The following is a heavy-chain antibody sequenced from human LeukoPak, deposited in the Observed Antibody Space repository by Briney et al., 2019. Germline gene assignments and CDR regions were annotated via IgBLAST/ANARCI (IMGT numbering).Heavy chain of an antibody. J-gene: IGHJ4*02. V-gene: IGHV3-53*01. D-gene: IGHD3-22*01. Sequence: GGSLRLSCAASGFTVSNTYMSWVRQAPGKGLEWVSVIYSGGGTFYSDSVKGRFTISRDYSKNTLYLQMNSLRTEDTAVYFCAKDSNGPAFWGQGTLVTVSS. CDR2: IYSGGGT. CDR1: GFTVSNTY. CDR3: AKDSNGPAF.